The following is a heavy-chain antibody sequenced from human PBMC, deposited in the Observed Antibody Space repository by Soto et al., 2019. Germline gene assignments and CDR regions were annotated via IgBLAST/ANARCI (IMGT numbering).Heavy chain of an antibody. CDR3: ARVPSSVAAQQLQVDDAFDI. CDR2: INTNTGNP. D-gene: IGHD6-6*01. V-gene: IGHV7-4-1*02. J-gene: IGHJ3*02. Sequence: ASVKVSCKASGYTFTSYAMNWVRQAPGQGLEWMGWINTNTGNPTYAQGFTGRFVFSLDTSDSTAYLQISSLKAEDTAVYYCARVPSSVAAQQLQVDDAFDIWGQGTMVTVSS. CDR1: GYTFTSYA.